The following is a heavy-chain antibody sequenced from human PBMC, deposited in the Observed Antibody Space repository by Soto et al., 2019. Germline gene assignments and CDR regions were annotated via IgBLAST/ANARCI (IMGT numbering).Heavy chain of an antibody. CDR1: GGSLSGYY. Sequence: QVQLQQWGAGLLKPSETLSLTCAVFGGSLSGYYWSWIRQPPGKGLEWIGEMTHTGSTNYSPSLKTRLTISSDTSKNHFSLRLSSVTAADTAVYYCASWGNWGQGTLVTVSS. CDR2: MTHTGST. V-gene: IGHV4-34*01. CDR3: ASWGN. D-gene: IGHD3-16*01. J-gene: IGHJ4*02.